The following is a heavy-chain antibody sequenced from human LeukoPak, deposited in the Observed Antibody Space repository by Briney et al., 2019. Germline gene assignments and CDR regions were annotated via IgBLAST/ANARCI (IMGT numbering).Heavy chain of an antibody. D-gene: IGHD2-2*01. V-gene: IGHV4-4*09. J-gene: IGHJ3*02. CDR2: IYTSGST. CDR1: VSISGFY. CDR3: ARQKCTSIICLTKNAFDI. Sequence: KRSDPLTLTCTVSVSISGFYCGLIRQPPGKGLEWIGYIYTSGSTNCNPPLESRVTISVDTSKNQFSLDFRSVTAADTAVYYCARQKCTSIICLTKNAFDIWGQGTMVTVSS.